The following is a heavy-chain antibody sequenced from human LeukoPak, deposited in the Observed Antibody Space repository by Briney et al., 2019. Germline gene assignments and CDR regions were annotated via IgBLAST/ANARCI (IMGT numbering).Heavy chain of an antibody. Sequence: PMASVKVSCKVSGYTLTELSMHWVRQAPGKGLEWMGGFDPEDGETIYAQKFQGRVTMTEDTSTDTAYMELSSLRPEDTAVYYCATSGSWQFDIWGQGTMVTVSS. J-gene: IGHJ3*02. CDR3: ATSGSWQFDI. CDR1: GYTLTELS. D-gene: IGHD3-22*01. V-gene: IGHV1-24*01. CDR2: FDPEDGET.